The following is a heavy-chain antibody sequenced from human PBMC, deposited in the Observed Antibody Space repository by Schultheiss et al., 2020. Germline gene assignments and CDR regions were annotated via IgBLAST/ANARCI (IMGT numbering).Heavy chain of an antibody. D-gene: IGHD3-3*01. V-gene: IGHV3-21*01. Sequence: GGSLRLSCAASGFTFSSYTMNWVRQAPGKGLEWVSSISSSRSYIYYADSVKGRFTISRDNAKDSLYLQMNSLRAEDTAVYYCARADYYDFWSGYYRDYYYYMDVWGKGTTVTVS. J-gene: IGHJ6*03. CDR3: ARADYYDFWSGYYRDYYYYMDV. CDR2: ISSSRSYI. CDR1: GFTFSSYT.